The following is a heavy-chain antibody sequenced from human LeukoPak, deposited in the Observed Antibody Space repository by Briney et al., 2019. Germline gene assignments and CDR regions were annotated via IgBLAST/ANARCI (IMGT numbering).Heavy chain of an antibody. CDR2: INHSGST. D-gene: IGHD3-22*01. Sequence: TSETLSLTCAVYGGSFSGYYWSWIRQPPGKGLEWIGEINHSGSTNYNPSLKSRVTISVDTSKNQFSLKLSSVTAADTAVYYCARLGVTMINMDVWGKGTTVTVSS. J-gene: IGHJ6*03. V-gene: IGHV4-34*01. CDR3: ARLGVTMINMDV. CDR1: GGSFSGYY.